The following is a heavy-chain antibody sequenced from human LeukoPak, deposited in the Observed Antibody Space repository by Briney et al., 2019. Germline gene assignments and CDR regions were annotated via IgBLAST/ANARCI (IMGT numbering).Heavy chain of an antibody. J-gene: IGHJ4*02. Sequence: GGSLRLSCAASGFTFRYYAMNWVRQAPGKGLEWVSEISNNGDSTYYADSVKGGFTISRDNSQNTLYLQMNSLSVEDTAVYYCAFPYYFDYWGQGTLVTVSS. D-gene: IGHD2-21*01. CDR1: GFTFRYYA. CDR2: ISNNGDST. CDR3: AFPYYFDY. V-gene: IGHV3-23*01.